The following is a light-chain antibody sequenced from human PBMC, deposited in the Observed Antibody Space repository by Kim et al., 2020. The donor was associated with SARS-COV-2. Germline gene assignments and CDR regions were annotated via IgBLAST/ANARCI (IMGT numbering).Light chain of an antibody. CDR2: QDS. CDR1: KLGDKY. V-gene: IGLV3-1*01. J-gene: IGLJ3*02. CDR3: QAWDSSIPLV. Sequence: SYELTQPPSVSVSPGQTASITCSGDKLGDKYACWYQQKPGQSPVLVIYQDSKRPSGIPERFSGSNSGNTATLTISGTQAMDEADYYCQAWDSSIPLVFGG.